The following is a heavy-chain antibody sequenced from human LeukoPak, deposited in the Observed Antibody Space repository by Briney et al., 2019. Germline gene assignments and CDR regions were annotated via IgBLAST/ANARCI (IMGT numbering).Heavy chain of an antibody. J-gene: IGHJ6*03. CDR2: IYYSGNT. D-gene: IGHD1-1*01. Sequence: PSETLSLTCTVSGGTISTSDYYWGWLRQPPGKGLEWIVSIYYSGNTCYNPSLKSRVTISVDTSKNQFSLRLTSVTAADTAVYYCARHPYRNNWQAYYYYDMDVWGKGTTVTVSS. CDR1: GGTISTSDYY. V-gene: IGHV4-39*01. CDR3: ARHPYRNNWQAYYYYDMDV.